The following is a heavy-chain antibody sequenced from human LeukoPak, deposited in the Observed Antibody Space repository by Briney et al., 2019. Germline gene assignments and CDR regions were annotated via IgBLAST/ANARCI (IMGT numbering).Heavy chain of an antibody. D-gene: IGHD2-2*01. CDR1: GYTFTSYA. J-gene: IGHJ3*02. CDR3: ARENLRDHQLLLGGDAFDI. CDR2: IIPIFGTA. V-gene: IGHV1-69*13. Sequence: SVKVSCKASGYTFTSYAISWVRQAPGQGLEWMGGIIPIFGTANYAQKFQGRVTITADESTSTAYMELSSLRSEDTAVYYCARENLRDHQLLLGGDAFDIWGQGTMVTVSS.